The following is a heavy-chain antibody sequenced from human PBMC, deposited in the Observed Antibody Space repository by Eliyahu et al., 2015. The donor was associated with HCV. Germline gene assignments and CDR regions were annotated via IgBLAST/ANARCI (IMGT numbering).Heavy chain of an antibody. CDR2: INPSGGST. CDR1: GYTFTRYY. D-gene: IGHD3-10*01. V-gene: IGHV1-46*01. J-gene: IGHJ4*02. CDR3: ATERVSSGSYFDPPDY. Sequence: QVQLVQSGAEVKKPGASVKVSCKASGYTFTRYYIHWVRQAPGQGLEWMGIINPSGGSTSDAQKFQGRVSMTRDTSTSTVYMELSSLRSEDTAVYYCATERVSSGSYFDPPDYWGQGTLVTVSS.